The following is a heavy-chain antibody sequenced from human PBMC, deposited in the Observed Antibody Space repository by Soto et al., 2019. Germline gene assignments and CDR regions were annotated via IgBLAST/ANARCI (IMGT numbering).Heavy chain of an antibody. V-gene: IGHV1-69*06. D-gene: IGHD3-10*01. CDR2: IIPIFGTA. Sequence: QVQLVQSGAEVKKPGSSVKVSCKASGGTFSSYAISWVRQAPGQGLEWMGGIIPIFGTANYAQKFQGRVTITADKSTSTSYMELSSLISEDTAVYYCATAYYGSGSYPPSPFDYWGQGTLVTVSS. CDR3: ATAYYGSGSYPPSPFDY. CDR1: GGTFSSYA. J-gene: IGHJ4*02.